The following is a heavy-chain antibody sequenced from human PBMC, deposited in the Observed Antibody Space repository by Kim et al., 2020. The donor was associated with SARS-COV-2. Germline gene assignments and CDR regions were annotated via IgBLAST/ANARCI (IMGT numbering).Heavy chain of an antibody. V-gene: IGHV3-53*01. CDR3: ARGPSSWVLTSPFDY. J-gene: IGHJ4*02. Sequence: GGSLRLSCAASGFTVSSNYMSWVRQAPGKGLEWASVIYSGGSTYYADSVKGRFTISRDNSKNTLYLQMNSLRAEDTAVYSCARGPSSWVLTSPFDYWGQG. CDR2: IYSGGST. CDR1: GFTVSSNY. D-gene: IGHD6-13*01.